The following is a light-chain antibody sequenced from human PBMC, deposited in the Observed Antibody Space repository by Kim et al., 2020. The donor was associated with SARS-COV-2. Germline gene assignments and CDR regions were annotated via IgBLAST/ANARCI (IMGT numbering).Light chain of an antibody. V-gene: IGLV3-1*01. J-gene: IGLJ2*01. CDR1: KLGNKY. Sequence: SYELTQPPSVSVSPGQTASITCSGDKLGNKYACWYQQKPGQSPVLVIYQDSKRPSGIPERFSGSNSANTATLTISGTQAVDEADYYCQAWDSGIVVFGGGTQLTVL. CDR2: QDS. CDR3: QAWDSGIVV.